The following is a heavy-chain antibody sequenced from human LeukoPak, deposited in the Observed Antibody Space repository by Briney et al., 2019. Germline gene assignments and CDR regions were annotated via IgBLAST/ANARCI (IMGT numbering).Heavy chain of an antibody. V-gene: IGHV3-23*01. CDR3: AKEMIGLYYDSSPEHQNLDN. J-gene: IGHJ4*02. CDR2: ISGSGGST. CDR1: GFTFSSYA. D-gene: IGHD3-22*01. Sequence: GGSLRLSCAASGFTFSSYAMSWVRQAPGKGLEWVSAISGSGGSTYYADSVKGRFTISRDNSKNTLYLQMNSLRAEDTAVYYCAKEMIGLYYDSSPEHQNLDNWGQGTLVTVSS.